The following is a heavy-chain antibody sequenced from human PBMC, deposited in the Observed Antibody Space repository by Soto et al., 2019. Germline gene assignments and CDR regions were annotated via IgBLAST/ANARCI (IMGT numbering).Heavy chain of an antibody. CDR1: GGSFSGYY. D-gene: IGHD3-22*01. J-gene: IGHJ4*02. CDR2: INHSGST. V-gene: IGHV4-34*01. CDR3: ARKWYYDSSGYPKGVIYFDY. Sequence: SSETLSLTCAVYGGSFSGYYWSWIRQPPGKGLEWIGEINHSGSTNYNPSLKSRVTISVDTSKNQFSLKLSSVTAADTAVYYCARKWYYDSSGYPKGVIYFDYWGQGTLVTVSS.